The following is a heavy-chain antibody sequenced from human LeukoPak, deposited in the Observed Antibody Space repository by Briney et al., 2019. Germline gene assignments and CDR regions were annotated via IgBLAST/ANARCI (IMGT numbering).Heavy chain of an antibody. CDR3: ARGGYSRPWFDP. D-gene: IGHD6-13*01. CDR2: INHSGST. J-gene: IGHJ5*02. CDR1: GGSFSGYY. Sequence: SETLSLTCAVYGGSFSGYYWSWIRQPPGKGLEWIGEINHSGSTNYNPSLKSRVTISVDTSKNQFSLKPSSVTAADTAVYYCARGGYSRPWFDPWGQGTLVTVSS. V-gene: IGHV4-34*01.